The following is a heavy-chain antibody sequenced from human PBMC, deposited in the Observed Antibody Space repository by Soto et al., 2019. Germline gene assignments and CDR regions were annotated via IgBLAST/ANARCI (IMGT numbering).Heavy chain of an antibody. CDR1: GFPFSSYD. D-gene: IGHD6-13*01. V-gene: IGHV3-13*04. J-gene: IGHJ3*02. CDR3: ACSSSWYKAFDI. CDR2: IGTGGDT. Sequence: GGSLRVSCAASGFPFSSYDMHWVRLATGQGLQWVSAIGTGGDTYYSGSVKGRFTISRDNGRNSLYLQMDSLRAGDTAVYYCACSSSWYKAFDIWGQGTMVTVSS.